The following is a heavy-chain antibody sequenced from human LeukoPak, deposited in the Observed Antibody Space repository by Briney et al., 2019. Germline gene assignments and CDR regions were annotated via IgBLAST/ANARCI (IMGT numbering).Heavy chain of an antibody. D-gene: IGHD6-19*01. CDR3: ARGVLGGWLVG. V-gene: IGHV4-34*01. CDR2: INHSGSP. J-gene: IGHJ4*02. CDR1: GGSFRGYY. Sequence: SETLSLTCAVYGGSFRGYYGSWIHHPPGKGLEWIGEINHSGSPNYNPSLKSRVPISVDKSKNQFSLKLSPLPAPDPAVFFFARGVLGGWLVGWGQGTLVTVSS.